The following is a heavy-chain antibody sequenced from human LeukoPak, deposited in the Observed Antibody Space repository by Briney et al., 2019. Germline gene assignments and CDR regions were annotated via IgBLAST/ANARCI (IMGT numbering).Heavy chain of an antibody. CDR3: ATAPREVRGVTPHYYYYYMDV. CDR1: GYTLTELS. Sequence: ASVKVSCKVSGYTLTELSMHWVRQAPGKGLEWMGGFDPEDGETIYAQKFQGRVTMTEDTSTDTAYMELSSLRSEDTAVYYCATAPREVRGVTPHYYYYYMDVWGKGTTVTISS. V-gene: IGHV1-24*01. CDR2: FDPEDGET. D-gene: IGHD3-10*01. J-gene: IGHJ6*03.